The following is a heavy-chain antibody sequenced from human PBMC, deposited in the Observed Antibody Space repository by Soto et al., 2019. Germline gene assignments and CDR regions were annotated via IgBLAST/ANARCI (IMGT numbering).Heavy chain of an antibody. Sequence: GGSLRLSCAASGFTFSSHAMSWVRQAPGKGLEWVSDISARGGNTYYADSVKGRFTISRDNSKNTLYLQMNSLRAEDTAVYYCAKENRWVDYYYGMDVWGQGTTVTVSS. CDR3: AKENRWVDYYYGMDV. J-gene: IGHJ6*02. V-gene: IGHV3-23*01. CDR2: ISARGGNT. D-gene: IGHD1-26*01. CDR1: GFTFSSHA.